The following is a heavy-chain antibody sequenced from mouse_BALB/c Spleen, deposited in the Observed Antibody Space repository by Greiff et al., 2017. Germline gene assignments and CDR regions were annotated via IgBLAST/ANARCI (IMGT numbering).Heavy chain of an antibody. D-gene: IGHD1-1*01. CDR3: ARYGSSPYYAMDY. CDR1: GFTFSSFG. Sequence: EVQVVESGGGLVQPGGSRKLSCAASGFTFSSFGMHWVRQAPEKGLEWVAYISSGSSTIYYADTVKGRFTISRDNPKNTLFLQMTSLRSEDTAMYYCARYGSSPYYAMDYWGQGTSVTVSS. V-gene: IGHV5-17*02. CDR2: ISSGSSTI. J-gene: IGHJ4*01.